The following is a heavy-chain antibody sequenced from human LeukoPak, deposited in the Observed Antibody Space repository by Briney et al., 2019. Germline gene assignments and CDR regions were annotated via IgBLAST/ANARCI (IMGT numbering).Heavy chain of an antibody. V-gene: IGHV1-46*01. CDR1: GYTFISYY. D-gene: IGHD3-10*01. Sequence: GASVKVSCKASGYTFISYYIHWVRQAPGQGLEWMGIINLSGGSTSYAQKFQGRVTMTRDTSTSTVYMELSSPRSEDTAVYYCARDPPYGSGSLWNWGQGTLVTVSS. CDR3: ARDPPYGSGSLWN. CDR2: INLSGGST. J-gene: IGHJ4*02.